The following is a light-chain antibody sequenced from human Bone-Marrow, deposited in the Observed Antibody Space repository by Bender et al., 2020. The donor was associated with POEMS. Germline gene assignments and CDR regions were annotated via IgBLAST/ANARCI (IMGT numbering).Light chain of an antibody. CDR1: SSDVGGYDY. V-gene: IGLV2-11*01. Sequence: QSALTQPRSVSGSPGQSVTISCTGTSSDVGGYDYVSWYQQHPGKAPKVMIYDVSRRPSGVPDRFFGSKSGNTASLTISGLQAEDEADYYCCSYASTRTPVLFGGGTKLTV. CDR2: DVS. J-gene: IGLJ2*01. CDR3: CSYASTRTPVL.